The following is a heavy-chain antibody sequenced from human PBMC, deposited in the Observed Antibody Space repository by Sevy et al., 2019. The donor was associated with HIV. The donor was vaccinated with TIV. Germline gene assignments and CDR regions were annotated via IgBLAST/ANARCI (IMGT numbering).Heavy chain of an antibody. CDR2: ISRSGGSI. CDR1: GFTFSNYA. J-gene: IGHJ6*02. V-gene: IGHV3-23*01. Sequence: GGSLRLSCAASGFTFSNYAMSWVRQAPGKGLEWVSSISRSGGSIHYADSVKGRFTISRDNSKNTLYLQMNSLRAEETAVYYCAKVDVVVPVADYGLDVWCQGTTVTVSS. D-gene: IGHD2-2*01. CDR3: AKVDVVVPVADYGLDV.